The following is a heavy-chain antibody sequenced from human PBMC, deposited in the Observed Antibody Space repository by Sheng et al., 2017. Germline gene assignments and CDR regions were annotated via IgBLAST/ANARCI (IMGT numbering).Heavy chain of an antibody. CDR2: INYSGST. J-gene: IGHJ3*02. D-gene: IGHD3-22*01. CDR3: ARTVVPDSRGAFDI. V-gene: IGHV4-4*07. CDR1: GGSISGYY. Sequence: EQLQESGPGLVKPSETLSLTCTVSGGSISGYYWSWIRQPAGKGLEWIGRINYSGSTDYNPSLNSRVIMSLDPSKTQFSLRLNSVTAADTAVYYCARTVVPDSRGAFDIWGQGTVVTVSS.